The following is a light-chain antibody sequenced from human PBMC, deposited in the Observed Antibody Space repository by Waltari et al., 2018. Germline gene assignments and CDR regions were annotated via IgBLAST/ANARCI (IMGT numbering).Light chain of an antibody. J-gene: IGKJ5*01. CDR1: QSISSY. Sequence: DFQMPQSPSTLSGSVGDRVTITCRASQSISSYLNWYQQKPGKAPKLLIYAASSLQSGGQSRFSGSGYGTDFTLTISSLQPEDFATYYCQESYSTPITFGPGTRLEI. CDR3: QESYSTPIT. CDR2: AAS. V-gene: IGKV1-39*01.